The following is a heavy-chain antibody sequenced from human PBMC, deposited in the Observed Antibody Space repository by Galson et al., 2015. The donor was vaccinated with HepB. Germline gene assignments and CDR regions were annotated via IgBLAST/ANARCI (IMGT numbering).Heavy chain of an antibody. CDR1: AFTFSSYW. V-gene: IGHV3-74*03. CDR2: ISRDGSST. Sequence: SLRLSCAASAFTFSSYWMHWVRQAPGKGPVWLRRISRDGSSTTYADSVKGRFAISRDNAKSTLYLQMNRLRVEDTAVYYCARAKGHGDAFDIWGQGTMVTVSS. J-gene: IGHJ3*02. CDR3: ARAKGHGDAFDI.